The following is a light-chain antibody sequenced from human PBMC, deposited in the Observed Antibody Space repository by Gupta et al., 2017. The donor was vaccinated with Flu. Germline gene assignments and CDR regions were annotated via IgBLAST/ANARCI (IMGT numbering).Light chain of an antibody. CDR1: QDISSY. Sequence: PSSLSASVGDRVTITCRASQDISSYLAWYQQKAGKGPKLLIYAASSLQSGVPSRFSGSGSGTAFTLTITSLHPEDVATYYCQKDNSAPPAFGGGTKVEIK. V-gene: IGKV1-27*01. CDR2: AAS. J-gene: IGKJ4*01. CDR3: QKDNSAPPA.